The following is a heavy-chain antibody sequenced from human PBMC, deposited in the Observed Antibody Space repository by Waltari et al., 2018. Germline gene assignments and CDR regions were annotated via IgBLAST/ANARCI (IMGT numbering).Heavy chain of an antibody. J-gene: IGHJ4*02. CDR3: ARQSPYGDFPPYYFDY. CDR1: GASISNPSYY. V-gene: IGHV4-39*01. D-gene: IGHD4-17*01. CDR2: INYSGSI. Sequence: QLQLQESGPGLVKPSETLSLTCTVSGASISNPSYYWCWIRQPPGKGLEWSGSINYSGSIYYNPSLKSRVTISVDTSRNQFSLKLSSVTAADTSVYYCARQSPYGDFPPYYFDYWGQGTLVTVSS.